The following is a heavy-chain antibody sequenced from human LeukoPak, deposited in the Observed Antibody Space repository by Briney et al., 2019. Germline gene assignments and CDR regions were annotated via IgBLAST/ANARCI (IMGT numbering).Heavy chain of an antibody. J-gene: IGHJ6*02. CDR3: ARGGTMVRGVNALGNYGMDV. Sequence: ASVKVSCKASGYSFSTHDINWVRQATGQGLEYMGWVNPNSGNPGYAQNFQGRVTMTRDTSTTTAYMELSNLRSDDTAVYYCARGGTMVRGVNALGNYGMDVWGQGTTVTVSS. D-gene: IGHD3-10*01. CDR2: VNPNSGNP. V-gene: IGHV1-8*01. CDR1: GYSFSTHD.